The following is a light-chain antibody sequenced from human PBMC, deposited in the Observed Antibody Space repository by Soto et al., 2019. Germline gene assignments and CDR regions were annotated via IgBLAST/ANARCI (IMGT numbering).Light chain of an antibody. CDR2: EVS. Sequence: LKQLVSAYGSHRQSVTISYTETSRDVGGHNYVSWYQPHPGKAPKLIIREVSKRPSGVPDRFSGSKSGNTASLTVSGLQAEDEADYYCSSYAGSNTHLFGTGTKVTGL. CDR1: SRDVGGHNY. V-gene: IGLV2-8*01. J-gene: IGLJ1*01. CDR3: SSYAGSNTHL.